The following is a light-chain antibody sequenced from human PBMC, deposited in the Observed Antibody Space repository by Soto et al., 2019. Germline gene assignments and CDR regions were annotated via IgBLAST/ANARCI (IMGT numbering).Light chain of an antibody. CDR3: QQHSSSPPAST. Sequence: EIVLTQSPGTLSLSPGERATLSCRASQSVTSSSLAWYQQKPGQAPRLLIDGASSRASGIPDRFSGSGSGTDFTLTISSLEPEDFAVYYCQQHSSSPPASTFGQGTKLEIQ. CDR2: GAS. V-gene: IGKV3-20*01. J-gene: IGKJ2*01. CDR1: QSVTSSS.